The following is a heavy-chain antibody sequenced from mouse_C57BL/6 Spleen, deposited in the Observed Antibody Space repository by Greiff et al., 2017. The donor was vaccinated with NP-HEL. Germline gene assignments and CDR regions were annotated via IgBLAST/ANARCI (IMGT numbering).Heavy chain of an antibody. CDR3: ARPVVDPFDY. J-gene: IGHJ2*01. D-gene: IGHD1-1*01. Sequence: QVQLQQSGPELVKPGASVKISCKASGYAFSSSWMNWVKQRPGKGLEWIGRIYPGDGDTNYNGKFKDKATLTADKSSSTAYTQLSSLTSEDSAVYFCARPVVDPFDYWGQGTTLTVSS. CDR2: IYPGDGDT. CDR1: GYAFSSSW. V-gene: IGHV1-82*01.